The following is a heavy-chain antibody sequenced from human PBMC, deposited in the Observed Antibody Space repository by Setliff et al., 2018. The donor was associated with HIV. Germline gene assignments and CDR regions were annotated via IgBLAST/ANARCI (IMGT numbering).Heavy chain of an antibody. CDR3: ARDHMSVGAWVGATSRGLFQH. V-gene: IGHV1-46*01. CDR1: GYTFTTYY. CDR2: INPSSTST. Sequence: GASVKVSCKTSGYTFTTYYIHWVRQAPGQGLEWMGIINPSSTSTNYAQRFQGRVTMTRGTSTSTVYMELSSLRSEDTAVYYCARDHMSVGAWVGATSRGLFQHWGQGTLVTVSS. J-gene: IGHJ1*01. D-gene: IGHD1-26*01.